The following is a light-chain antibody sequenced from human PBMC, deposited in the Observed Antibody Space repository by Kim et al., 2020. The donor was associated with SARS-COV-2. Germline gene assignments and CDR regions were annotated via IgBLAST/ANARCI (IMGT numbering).Light chain of an antibody. V-gene: IGLV3-19*01. J-gene: IGLJ2*01. CDR3: NSRDSTGEHVV. CDR2: GKD. CDR1: DLRRSY. Sequence: LGQTGRNKSQGDDLRRSYASCDQQTRGQAPVLVISGKDIRPSGIPARFSGPRSGDTASLIITGAQAEDEADYDGNSRDSTGEHVVFGGGTQLTVL.